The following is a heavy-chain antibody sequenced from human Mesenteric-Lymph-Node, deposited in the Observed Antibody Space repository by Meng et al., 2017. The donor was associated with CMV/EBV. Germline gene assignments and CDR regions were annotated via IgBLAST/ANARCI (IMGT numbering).Heavy chain of an antibody. CDR1: GFTFSSYW. CDR2: INSDGSST. J-gene: IGHJ4*02. Sequence: GESLKISCAASGFTFSSYWMHWVRQAPGKGLVWVSRINSDGSSTSYADSVKGRFTISRDNAKNSLYLQMNSLRAEDTAVYYCAREDSGSYYFDYWGQGTLVTVSS. CDR3: AREDSGSYYFDY. D-gene: IGHD1-26*01. V-gene: IGHV3-74*01.